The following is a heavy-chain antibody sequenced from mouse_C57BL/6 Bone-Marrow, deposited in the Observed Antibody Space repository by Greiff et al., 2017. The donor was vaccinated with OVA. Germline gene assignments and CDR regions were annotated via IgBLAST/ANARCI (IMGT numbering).Heavy chain of an antibody. CDR2: IYPGSGST. J-gene: IGHJ2*01. Sequence: VQLQQPGAELVKPGASVKMSCKASGYTFTSYWITWVKQRPGQGLEWIGDIYPGSGSTNYNEKFKSKATLTVDTSSSTAYMQLSSLTSEDSAVYYCARNLGIPLITTVVNFDYWGQGTTLTVSS. D-gene: IGHD1-1*01. CDR1: GYTFTSYW. V-gene: IGHV1-55*01. CDR3: ARNLGIPLITTVVNFDY.